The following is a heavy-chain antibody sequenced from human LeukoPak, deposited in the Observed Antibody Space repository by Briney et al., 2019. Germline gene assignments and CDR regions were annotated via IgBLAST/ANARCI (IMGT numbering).Heavy chain of an antibody. CDR1: GFTFSSYS. CDR2: ISSSSGYI. Sequence: PGGSLRLSCAASGFTFSSYSMNWVRQAPGKGLEWVSSISSSSGYIYYADSVKGRFTISRDNAKNSLYLQMNSLRAEDTAVYYCASGPLGSIEPDAFDIWGQGTMVTVSS. D-gene: IGHD3-10*01. CDR3: ASGPLGSIEPDAFDI. V-gene: IGHV3-21*01. J-gene: IGHJ3*02.